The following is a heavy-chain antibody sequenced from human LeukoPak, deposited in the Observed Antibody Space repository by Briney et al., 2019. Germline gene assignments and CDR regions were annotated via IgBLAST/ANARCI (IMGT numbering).Heavy chain of an antibody. CDR3: ARDLWSLSV. Sequence: PGGSLGLSCAASGFTFSSYAMTWVRQAPGKGLEWVALISFSGDNSYYADSVKGRFSVSRDNSENTLSLQMNSLRAEDTAVYYCARDLWSLSVWGQGTLVTVSS. J-gene: IGHJ4*02. V-gene: IGHV3-23*01. D-gene: IGHD3-9*01. CDR2: ISFSGDNS. CDR1: GFTFSSYA.